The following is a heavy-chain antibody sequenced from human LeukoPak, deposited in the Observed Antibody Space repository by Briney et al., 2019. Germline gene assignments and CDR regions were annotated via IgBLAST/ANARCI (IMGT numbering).Heavy chain of an antibody. D-gene: IGHD4-23*01. Sequence: PGGSLRLSCAASGFTFSSYALSWVRQAPGKGLEWVSTISASGDSTYYADSVKGRFTISRDNSKNTLYLQMNSLRAEDTAVYYCARDGGNSVGFHFDYWGQGTLVTVSS. CDR3: ARDGGNSVGFHFDY. V-gene: IGHV3-23*01. CDR1: GFTFSSYA. J-gene: IGHJ4*02. CDR2: ISASGDST.